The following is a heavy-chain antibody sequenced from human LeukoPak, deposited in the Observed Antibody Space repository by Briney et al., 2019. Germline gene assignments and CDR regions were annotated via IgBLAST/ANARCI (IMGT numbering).Heavy chain of an antibody. J-gene: IGHJ4*02. D-gene: IGHD6-19*01. CDR3: ARVPAAGGRIAVAGPIDY. CDR1: GGSISSSSYY. V-gene: IGHV4-39*07. Sequence: IPSETLSLTCTVSGGSISSSSYYWGWIRQPPGKGLEWIGSIYYSGSTYYNPSLKSRVTISVDTSKNQFSLKLSSVTAADTAVYYCARVPAAGGRIAVAGPIDYWGQGTLVTVSS. CDR2: IYYSGST.